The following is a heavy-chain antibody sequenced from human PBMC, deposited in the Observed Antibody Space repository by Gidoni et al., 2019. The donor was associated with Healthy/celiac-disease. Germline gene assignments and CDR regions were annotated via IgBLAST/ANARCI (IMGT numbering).Heavy chain of an antibody. D-gene: IGHD2-15*01. CDR1: GFTFRSYG. CDR2: RWYDGSNK. J-gene: IGHJ3*02. CDR3: ARDGDCSGGSCYDAFDI. Sequence: QVQLVESGGGVVQPGRSLRLTCAVSGFTFRSYGMHWVRQAPGKGLGWVAVRWYDGSNKYDADSVKGRFTISRDNSKNTLYLQMNSLRAEDTAVYYCARDGDCSGGSCYDAFDIWGQGTMVTVSS. V-gene: IGHV3-33*08.